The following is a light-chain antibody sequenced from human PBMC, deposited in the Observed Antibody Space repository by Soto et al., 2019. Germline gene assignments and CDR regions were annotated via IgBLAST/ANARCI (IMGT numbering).Light chain of an antibody. V-gene: IGKV1-12*01. J-gene: IGKJ4*01. CDR3: QQTDNFPLT. CDR1: QGITTW. CDR2: AAS. Sequence: DIQMTQSPSTVSASVGDRVTITCRASQGITTWLAWYQQKPGKAPRLLIYAASTLRSGIPSRFSGSGSGTDFTLTINSLQPEDFAIYYCQQTDNFPLTFGGGTKVDIK.